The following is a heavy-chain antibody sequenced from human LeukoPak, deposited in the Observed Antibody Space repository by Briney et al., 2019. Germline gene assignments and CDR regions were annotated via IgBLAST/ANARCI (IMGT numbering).Heavy chain of an antibody. J-gene: IGHJ5*02. Sequence: SGGSLRLSCAASGFTFSSYSMNWVRQAPGKGLEWVSSISSSSSYIYYADSVKGRFTISRDNAKNSLYLQMNSLRAEDTAVYYCARGAAHYDSSGYYLNWFDPWGQGTLVTVSS. V-gene: IGHV3-21*01. D-gene: IGHD3-22*01. CDR3: ARGAAHYDSSGYYLNWFDP. CDR1: GFTFSSYS. CDR2: ISSSSSYI.